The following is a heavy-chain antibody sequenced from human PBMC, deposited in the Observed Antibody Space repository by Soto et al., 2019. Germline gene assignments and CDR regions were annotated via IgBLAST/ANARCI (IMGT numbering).Heavy chain of an antibody. V-gene: IGHV1-24*01. CDR2: FDPEDGET. Sequence: ASVKVSCKVSGYTLTELSMHWVRQAPGKGLEWMGGFDPEDGETIYAQKFQGRVTMTEDTSTDTAYMELSSLRSEDTAVYYCATREGGRSSYYIPGMDVWGQGTTVTVS. CDR1: GYTLTELS. D-gene: IGHD2-15*01. J-gene: IGHJ6*02. CDR3: ATREGGRSSYYIPGMDV.